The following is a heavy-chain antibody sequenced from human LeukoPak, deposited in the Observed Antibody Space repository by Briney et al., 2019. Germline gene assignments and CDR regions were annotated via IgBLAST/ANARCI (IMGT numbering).Heavy chain of an antibody. V-gene: IGHV3-48*03. CDR3: ARVGKNGWDFDH. CDR1: GFTFSSYE. CDR2: ISSSGSTI. J-gene: IGHJ4*02. D-gene: IGHD6-19*01. Sequence: GGSLRLSCAASGFTFSSYEMNWVRQAPGKGLEWVSYISSSGSTIYYADSVKGRFIISRDNTKNSVYLQMTSLRADDTAVYYCARVGKNGWDFDHWGQGTLVTVSS.